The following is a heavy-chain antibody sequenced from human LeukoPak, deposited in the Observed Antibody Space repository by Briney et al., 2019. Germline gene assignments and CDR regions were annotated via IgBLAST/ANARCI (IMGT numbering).Heavy chain of an antibody. J-gene: IGHJ5*02. V-gene: IGHV1-69*04. CDR1: GGTFSSYA. D-gene: IGHD2-15*01. CDR2: IIPILGTA. CDR3: ARVVVAATGWFDP. Sequence: ASVKVSCKASGGTFSSYAISWVRQAPGQGLEWMGRIIPILGTANYAQKFQGRVTITADKSTSTAYMELSSLRSEDTAVYYCARVVVAATGWFDPWGQGTLVTVSS.